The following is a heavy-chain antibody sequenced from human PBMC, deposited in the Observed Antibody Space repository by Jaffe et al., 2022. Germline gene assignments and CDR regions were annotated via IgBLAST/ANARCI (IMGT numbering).Heavy chain of an antibody. Sequence: QVQLQESGPGLVKPSETLSLTCTVSGGSISSYYWSWIRQPPGKGLEWIGYIYYSGSTNYNPSLKSRVTISVDTSKNQFSLKLSSVTAADTAVYYCATTDLEWFGYFDYWGQGTLVTVSS. CDR2: IYYSGST. D-gene: IGHD3-3*01. CDR3: ATTDLEWFGYFDY. J-gene: IGHJ4*02. V-gene: IGHV4-59*01. CDR1: GGSISSYY.